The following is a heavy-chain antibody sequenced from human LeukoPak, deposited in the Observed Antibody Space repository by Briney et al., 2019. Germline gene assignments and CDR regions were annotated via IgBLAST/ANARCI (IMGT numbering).Heavy chain of an antibody. CDR3: TKQYYDFWSGFGMDV. V-gene: IGHV3-73*01. CDR2: IRSKGSNYAT. Sequence: GGSLKLSCAASGFTFSGSAMHWVRQASGKGLVWVGRIRSKGSNYATVYAASVKGMFTISRDDSKNTAYLQMNSLKIEDTAVYYCTKQYYDFWSGFGMDVWGQGTTVTVSS. J-gene: IGHJ6*02. D-gene: IGHD3-3*01. CDR1: GFTFSGSA.